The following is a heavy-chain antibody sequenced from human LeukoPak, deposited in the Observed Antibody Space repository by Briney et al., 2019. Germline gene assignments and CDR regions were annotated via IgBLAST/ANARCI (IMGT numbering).Heavy chain of an antibody. CDR1: GGSFSGYY. D-gene: IGHD3-10*01. CDR3: ARKGYYPKYYFDY. Sequence: PSETLSLTCAVYGGSFSGYYWSWIRQPPGKGLEWIGEINHSGSTNYNPSLKSRVTISVDTSKNQFSLKLSSVTAADTAVYYCARKGYYPKYYFDYWGQGTLVTVSP. V-gene: IGHV4-34*01. CDR2: INHSGST. J-gene: IGHJ4*02.